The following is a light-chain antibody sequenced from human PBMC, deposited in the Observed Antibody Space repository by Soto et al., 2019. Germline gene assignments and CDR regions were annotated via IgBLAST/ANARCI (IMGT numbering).Light chain of an antibody. V-gene: IGKV3-15*01. CDR2: GTS. CDR3: QQDTNRPPWT. Sequence: EIVMTQSPATLSVSPGERATLSCRASQSVGTNLAWYQQKPGQAPRLLIFGTSTRATGIPARFSGSGSGPDFTLTISSVQSDDFAVYYCQQDTNRPPWTFGQGTKVDMK. J-gene: IGKJ1*01. CDR1: QSVGTN.